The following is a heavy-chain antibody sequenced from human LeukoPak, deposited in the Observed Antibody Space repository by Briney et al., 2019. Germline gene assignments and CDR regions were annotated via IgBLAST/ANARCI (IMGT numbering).Heavy chain of an antibody. CDR2: IYYSGST. Sequence: PSETLSLTCTVSGGSISSSSYYWGWIRQPPGKGLEWIGSIYYSGSTYYNPSLKSRVTISVDTSKNQFSLKLSSVTAADTAVYYCARVRDSGYDSATYWGQGTLVTVSS. CDR1: GGSISSSSYY. CDR3: ARVRDSGYDSATY. D-gene: IGHD5-12*01. V-gene: IGHV4-39*07. J-gene: IGHJ4*02.